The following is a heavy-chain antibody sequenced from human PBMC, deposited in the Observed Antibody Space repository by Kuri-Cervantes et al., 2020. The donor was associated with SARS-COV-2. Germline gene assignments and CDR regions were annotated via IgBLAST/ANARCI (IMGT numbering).Heavy chain of an antibody. CDR1: GHTFTSYG. CDR2: ISGYNGNT. CDR3: ARDGTDYYYGMDV. V-gene: IGHV1-18*01. Sequence: ASVKVSCKASGHTFTSYGISWVRQAPGQGLEWMGWISGYNGNTNYAQKFQGRVTMTIDTSTSTAYTELRSLRSDDTAVYYCARDGTDYYYGMDVWGQGTTVTVSS. J-gene: IGHJ6*02. D-gene: IGHD1-26*01.